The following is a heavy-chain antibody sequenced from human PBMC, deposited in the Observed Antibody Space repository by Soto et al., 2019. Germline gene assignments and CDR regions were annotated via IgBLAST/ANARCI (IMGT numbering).Heavy chain of an antibody. D-gene: IGHD3-10*01. Sequence: EVQLVESGGGLVKPGGSLRLSCAASVFTFSSYSMNWVRQAPGKGLEWVSSINYKSHIDYADSVKGRFTISRDNAKNSLYLQMNSLRAEDTAVYFCARDLIYAGYYYYMDVWGIGTTVTVSS. CDR1: VFTFSSYS. CDR2: INYKSHI. J-gene: IGHJ6*03. V-gene: IGHV3-21*01. CDR3: ARDLIYAGYYYYMDV.